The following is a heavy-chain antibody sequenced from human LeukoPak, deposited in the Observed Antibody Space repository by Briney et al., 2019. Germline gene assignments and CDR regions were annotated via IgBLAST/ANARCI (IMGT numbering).Heavy chain of an antibody. CDR2: IKSKTDGGTT. J-gene: IGHJ4*02. D-gene: IGHD3-3*01. Sequence: GGSLRLSCAASGFTFSNAWMSWVRQAPGKGLEWVGRIKSKTDGGTTDYAAPVKGRFTISRDDSKNTLYLQMNSLKTEDTAVYYCTSSITIFGVVITHYPHYWGQGTLVTVSS. CDR3: TSSITIFGVVITHYPHY. CDR1: GFTFSNAW. V-gene: IGHV3-15*01.